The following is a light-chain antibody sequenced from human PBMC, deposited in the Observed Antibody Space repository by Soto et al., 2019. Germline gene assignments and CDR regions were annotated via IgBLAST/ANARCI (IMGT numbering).Light chain of an antibody. CDR2: DAS. Sequence: EIVLTQSPATLSVSPGERAALPCRASQSVSNNLAWYQQKPGQAPRLLIYDASNRATGIPAGFSGSGSGTDFTLTISSLEPEDLAVYYCQQRSNWPSFTFGPGTKVDIK. CDR1: QSVSNN. J-gene: IGKJ3*01. CDR3: QQRSNWPSFT. V-gene: IGKV3-11*01.